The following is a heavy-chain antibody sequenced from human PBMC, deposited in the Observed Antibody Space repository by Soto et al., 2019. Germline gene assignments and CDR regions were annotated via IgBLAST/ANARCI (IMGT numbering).Heavy chain of an antibody. CDR2: INPSGST. CDR3: ALECSGGSCYSLDY. D-gene: IGHD2-15*01. V-gene: IGHV4-34*01. Sequence: QVQLQQWGAGLLKPSETLSLTCAVYGGSFSGYYWSWIRQPPGKGLEWIGEINPSGSTNYNPSLKSRVTISVDTSKNQFSLKLSSVTAADTAVYYCALECSGGSCYSLDYWGQGTLVTVSS. J-gene: IGHJ4*02. CDR1: GGSFSGYY.